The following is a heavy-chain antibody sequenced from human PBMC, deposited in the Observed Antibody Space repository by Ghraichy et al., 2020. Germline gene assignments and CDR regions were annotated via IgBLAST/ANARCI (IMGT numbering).Heavy chain of an antibody. CDR3: AKAPYYDSSGYHLGAFDI. Sequence: SVKVSCKASGGTFSSYAISWVRQAPGQGLEWMGGIIPIFGTANYAQKFQGRVTITADESTSTAYMELSSLRSEDTAVYYCAKAPYYDSSGYHLGAFDIWGQGTMVTVSS. V-gene: IGHV1-69*13. J-gene: IGHJ3*02. CDR1: GGTFSSYA. D-gene: IGHD3-22*01. CDR2: IIPIFGTA.